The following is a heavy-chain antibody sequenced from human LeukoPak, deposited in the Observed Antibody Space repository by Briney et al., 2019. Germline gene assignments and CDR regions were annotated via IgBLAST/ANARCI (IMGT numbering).Heavy chain of an antibody. CDR2: ISSSSSTI. CDR3: ARDASSYYYDSSGRGSLDY. J-gene: IGHJ4*02. D-gene: IGHD3-22*01. Sequence: PGGSLRLSCAASGFTFSSYSMNWVRQAPGKGLEWVPYISSSSSTIYYADSVKGRFTISRDNAKNSLYLQMNSLRAEDTAVYYCARDASSYYYDSSGRGSLDYWGQGTLVTVSS. CDR1: GFTFSSYS. V-gene: IGHV3-48*01.